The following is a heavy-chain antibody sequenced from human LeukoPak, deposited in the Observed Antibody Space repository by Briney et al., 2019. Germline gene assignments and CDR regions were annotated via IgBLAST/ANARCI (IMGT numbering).Heavy chain of an antibody. CDR2: INPNSGGT. D-gene: IGHD3-22*01. CDR1: GYTFTGYY. CDR3: AIALPTYYYDSSGSGNAFDI. Sequence: ASVKVSCKASGYTFTGYYMHWVRQAPGQGLEWMGWINPNSGGTNCAQKFQGRVTMTRDTSISTAYMELSRLRSDDTAVYYCAIALPTYYYDSSGSGNAFDIWGQGTMVTVSS. V-gene: IGHV1-2*02. J-gene: IGHJ3*02.